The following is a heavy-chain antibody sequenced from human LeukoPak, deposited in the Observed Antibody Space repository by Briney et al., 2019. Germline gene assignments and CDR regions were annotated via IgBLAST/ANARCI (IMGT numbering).Heavy chain of an antibody. CDR3: ARFVAVAGTFDY. CDR1: GGSISSGGYY. J-gene: IGHJ4*02. D-gene: IGHD6-19*01. V-gene: IGHV4-31*03. CDR2: IYYSGST. Sequence: PSETLSLTCTVSGGSISSGGYYWSWIRQHPGKGLEWIGYIYYSGSTYYNPSLKSRVTISVDTSKNQFSLKLSSVTVADTAVYYCARFVAVAGTFDYWGQGTLVTVSS.